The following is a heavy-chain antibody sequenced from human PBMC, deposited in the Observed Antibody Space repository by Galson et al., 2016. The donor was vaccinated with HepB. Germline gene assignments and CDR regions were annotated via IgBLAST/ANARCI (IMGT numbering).Heavy chain of an antibody. CDR2: MWNDVKSK. D-gene: IGHD3-10*01. J-gene: IGHJ5*01. CDR3: ARDHSWFGDNWLDS. CDR1: GFTFSLSG. Sequence: SLRLSCAASGFTFSLSGMHWVRQAPGKGLEWVAIMWNDVKSKYYAGSVQGRFTISRDKSKNTLFLQMSSLRAEDTAVYYCARDHSWFGDNWLDSWGQGTLVTVSS. V-gene: IGHV3-33*01.